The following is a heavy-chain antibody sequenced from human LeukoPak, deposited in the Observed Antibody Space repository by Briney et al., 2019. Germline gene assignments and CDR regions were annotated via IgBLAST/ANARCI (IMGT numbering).Heavy chain of an antibody. CDR2: ICTAGDT. D-gene: IGHD3-10*01. J-gene: IGHJ6*02. Sequence: PGGSLRLSCAASGFTFSSYDMHWVRQATGKGLEWGSPICTAGDTYYPGSVKGRFTISRENAKNSLYLQMNSLRAGDTAVYYCARSYYGSGSLGYYYYGMDVWGQGTTVTVSS. CDR3: ARSYYGSGSLGYYYYGMDV. CDR1: GFTFSSYD. V-gene: IGHV3-13*04.